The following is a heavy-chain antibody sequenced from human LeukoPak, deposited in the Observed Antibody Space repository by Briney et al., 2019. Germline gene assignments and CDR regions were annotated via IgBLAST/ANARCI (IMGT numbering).Heavy chain of an antibody. Sequence: SETLSLTCSVSGDSISGYYWSWIRQPPGKGLEWIGSIYYSGSTYYNPSLKSRVTISVDTSKNQFSLKLSSVTAADTAVYYCARAVFSVVAATYYFDYWGQGTLVTVSS. V-gene: IGHV4-38-2*02. J-gene: IGHJ4*02. CDR1: GDSISGYY. D-gene: IGHD2-15*01. CDR3: ARAVFSVVAATYYFDY. CDR2: IYYSGST.